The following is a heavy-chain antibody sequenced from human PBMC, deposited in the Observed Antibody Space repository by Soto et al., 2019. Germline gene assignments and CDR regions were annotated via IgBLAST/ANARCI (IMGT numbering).Heavy chain of an antibody. D-gene: IGHD6-19*01. V-gene: IGHV4-59*01. CDR3: AKGGRQWLVTSDFNY. J-gene: IGHJ4*02. CDR1: GGSISSYY. Sequence: PSETLSLTCTVSGGSISSYYWSWIRQSPGKGLEWIGYIYYSGSTKYNPSLKSRVTISVDSSKNTVSLEMTSLRAEDTAVYYCAKGGRQWLVTSDFNYWGQGALVTVSS. CDR2: IYYSGST.